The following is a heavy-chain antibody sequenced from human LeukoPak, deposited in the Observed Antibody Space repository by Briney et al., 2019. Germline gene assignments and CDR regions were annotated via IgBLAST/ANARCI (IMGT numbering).Heavy chain of an antibody. CDR1: GFTFSNYA. D-gene: IGHD7-27*01. Sequence: GGSLRLSCAASGFTFSNYAMHWVRQAPGKGLEWLAYIRYDGSSKYYADFVKGRFTISRDYSKNTLYLHMNSLRAEDTAVYYCARDDVWAFDLWGQGALVSVSS. J-gene: IGHJ5*02. V-gene: IGHV3-30*02. CDR2: IRYDGSSK. CDR3: ARDDVWAFDL.